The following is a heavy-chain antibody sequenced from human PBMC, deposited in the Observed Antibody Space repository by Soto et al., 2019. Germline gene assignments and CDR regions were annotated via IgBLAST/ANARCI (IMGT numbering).Heavy chain of an antibody. CDR2: IRSKANSYAT. J-gene: IGHJ4*02. CDR3: ATLAVAGGFDY. D-gene: IGHD6-19*01. V-gene: IGHV3-73*01. Sequence: PVGSLRLSCAASGFTFSGSAMHWVRQASGKGLEWVGRIRSKANSYATAYAASVKGRFTISRDDSKDTAYLQMNSLKTEDTAVYYCATLAVAGGFDYWGQGTLVTVSS. CDR1: GFTFSGSA.